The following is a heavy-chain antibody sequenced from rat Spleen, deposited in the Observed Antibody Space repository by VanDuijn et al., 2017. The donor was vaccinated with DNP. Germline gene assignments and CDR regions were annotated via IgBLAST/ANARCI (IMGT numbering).Heavy chain of an antibody. CDR2: ISYDGSST. D-gene: IGHD1-3*01. J-gene: IGHJ1*01. CDR1: GFTFSYYG. V-gene: IGHV5-7*01. Sequence: EVQLVESGGGLVQPGRSLKLSCAASGFTFSYYGMAWVRQAPKKGLEWVATISYDGSSTYYRDSVKGRFTISRDNAKSTLYLQMDSLRSEDTATYYCATTVATYWYFDFWGPGTMVTVSS. CDR3: ATTVATYWYFDF.